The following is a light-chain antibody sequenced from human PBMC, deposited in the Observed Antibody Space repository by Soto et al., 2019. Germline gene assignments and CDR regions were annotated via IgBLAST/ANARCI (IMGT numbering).Light chain of an antibody. CDR2: EVS. Sequence: QYALTQPASVSGSPGQSITISCTGTSSDVGGYNYVSWYQHHPGKAPKLMIYEVSYRPSGVSNRFSGSKSGNTASLTISGLQAEDEADYYCSSYTSSSTYVFGTGTKLTVL. CDR3: SSYTSSSTYV. V-gene: IGLV2-14*01. J-gene: IGLJ1*01. CDR1: SSDVGGYNY.